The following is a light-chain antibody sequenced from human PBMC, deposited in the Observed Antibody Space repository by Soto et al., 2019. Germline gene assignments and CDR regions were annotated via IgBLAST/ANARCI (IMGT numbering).Light chain of an antibody. CDR3: QQYNNWPLT. Sequence: EIVMTQSPATLSVSPGERATLSCRASQSVSSNLAWYQQKPGQTPTLLIYGAPTRATGVPARFSCSGSGTAFSLTISSLQSEDFAVYYCQQYNNWPLTFGGGTKVEIK. V-gene: IGKV3-15*01. CDR1: QSVSSN. J-gene: IGKJ4*01. CDR2: GAP.